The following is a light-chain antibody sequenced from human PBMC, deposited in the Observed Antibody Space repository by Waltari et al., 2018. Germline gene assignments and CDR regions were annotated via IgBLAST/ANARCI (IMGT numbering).Light chain of an antibody. CDR2: GAS. CDR3: QKYRTSPRT. CDR1: QSVSRD. Sequence: LTQSPATLSLSPGERATLACRASQSVSRDLAWYQQKPGQAPRLLIYGASSRATGIPDRFSGSGSGTEFTLTISSLEPEDFAVYYCQKYRTSPRTFGQGTKVEIK. V-gene: IGKV3-20*01. J-gene: IGKJ1*01.